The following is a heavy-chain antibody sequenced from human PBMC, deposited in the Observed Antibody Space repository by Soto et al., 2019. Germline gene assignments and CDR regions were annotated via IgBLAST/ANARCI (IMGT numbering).Heavy chain of an antibody. CDR3: ATSTGYDSSGYYYSWAASDI. Sequence: ASVKVSCKASGYTFTSYSMHWVLQAPGQRLEWMGWINAGNGNTKYSQKFQGRVTITRDTSTSTAYMELSSLRSEDTAVYYCATSTGYDSSGYYYSWAASDIWGQGTMVTVSS. CDR2: INAGNGNT. D-gene: IGHD3-22*01. CDR1: GYTFTSYS. V-gene: IGHV1-3*01. J-gene: IGHJ3*02.